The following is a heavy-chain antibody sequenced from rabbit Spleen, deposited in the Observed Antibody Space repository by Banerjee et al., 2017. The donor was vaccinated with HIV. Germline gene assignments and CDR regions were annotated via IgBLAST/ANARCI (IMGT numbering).Heavy chain of an antibody. CDR1: GVSFSNYTF. Sequence: QEQLVESGGGLVQPEGSLTLTCTASGVSFSNYTFMCWVRQAPGKGLEWIACIDTGSRGFTYYASWAKGRLSISKNTSTTVTLLITSLTAADTAAYFCAGDTGSSFSTYGMDLWGPGTLVTVS. J-gene: IGHJ6*01. V-gene: IGHV1S45*01. D-gene: IGHD8-1*01. CDR2: IDTGSRGFT. CDR3: AGDTGSSFSTYGMDL.